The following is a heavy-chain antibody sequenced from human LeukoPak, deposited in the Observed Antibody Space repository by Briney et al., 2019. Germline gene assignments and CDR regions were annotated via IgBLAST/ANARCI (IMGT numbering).Heavy chain of an antibody. J-gene: IGHJ5*02. V-gene: IGHV4-38-2*02. CDR2: IYNSGST. CDR1: GYSISSGYY. D-gene: IGHD3-9*01. CDR3: AREKLRYFDWLSAWFDP. Sequence: PSETLSLTCTVSGYSISSGYYWGWIRQAPGKGLEWIGSIYNSGSTNYNPSLKSRVTISVDTSKNQFSLKLSSVTAADTAVYYCAREKLRYFDWLSAWFDPWGQGTLVTVSS.